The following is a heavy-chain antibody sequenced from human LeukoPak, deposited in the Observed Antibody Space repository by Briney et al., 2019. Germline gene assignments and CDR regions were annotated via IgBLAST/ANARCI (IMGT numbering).Heavy chain of an antibody. V-gene: IGHV4-34*01. D-gene: IGHD3-10*01. CDR2: INHSGSP. Sequence: SETLSLTCAVYGGSFSGYYWSWIRQPPGKGLEWIGEINHSGSPNYNPSLKSRVTISVDTSKNQFSLKLSSVTAADTAVYYCARGPIYGSFDYWGQGTLVTVSS. CDR3: ARGPIYGSFDY. J-gene: IGHJ4*02. CDR1: GGSFSGYY.